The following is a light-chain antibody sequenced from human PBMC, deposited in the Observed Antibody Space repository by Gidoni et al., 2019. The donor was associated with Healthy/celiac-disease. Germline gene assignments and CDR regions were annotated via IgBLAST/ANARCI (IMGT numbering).Light chain of an antibody. CDR1: QSSSSW. CDR3: QQYNSYSGT. V-gene: IGKV1-5*03. Sequence: DIQMTQSPSTLAASVGDRVTITCRASQSSSSWLAWYQQKPGKAPKLLIYKASSLESGVPSRFSGSGSGTEFTLNISRLQPDDFATYYCQQYNSYSGTFGQGTKVEIK. CDR2: KAS. J-gene: IGKJ1*01.